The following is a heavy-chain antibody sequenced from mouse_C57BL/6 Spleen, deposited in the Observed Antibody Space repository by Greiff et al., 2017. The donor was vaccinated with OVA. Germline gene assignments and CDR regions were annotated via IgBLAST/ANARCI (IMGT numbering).Heavy chain of an antibody. CDR3: ARSQSRGYYFDY. Sequence: VQLQQPGAELVKPGASVKMSCKASGYTFTSYWITWVKQRPGQGLEWIGDIYPGSGSTNYNEKFKSKATLTVATSSSTAYMQLSSLSSEDSAVYYCARSQSRGYYFDYWGQGTTLTVSS. CDR2: IYPGSGST. CDR1: GYTFTSYW. D-gene: IGHD3-1*01. J-gene: IGHJ2*01. V-gene: IGHV1-55*01.